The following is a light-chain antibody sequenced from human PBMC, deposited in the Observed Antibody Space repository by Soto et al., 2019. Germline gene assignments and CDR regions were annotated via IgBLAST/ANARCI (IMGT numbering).Light chain of an antibody. CDR2: GAS. CDR1: QSVTSSY. Sequence: EIVLTQSPGTLSLSPGERATLTCRASQSVTSSYLAWYQQKPCQAPRLLMYGASSRATGIPDRFSGSGSGTDFTLTISRLEPEDFAVYYCQQYGSSPVTFGPGTKVDIK. V-gene: IGKV3-20*01. CDR3: QQYGSSPVT. J-gene: IGKJ3*01.